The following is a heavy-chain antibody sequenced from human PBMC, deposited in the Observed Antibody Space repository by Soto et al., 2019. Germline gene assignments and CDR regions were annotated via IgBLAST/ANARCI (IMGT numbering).Heavy chain of an antibody. CDR2: IYYSGST. CDR3: ARLYQPYYVFCMGNPHPAHAFDI. Sequence: PSETLALTCAVPEGSISSDYWSWIRQRPGKGLEWIGYIYYSGSTNYNPSRKSRVTISVDTAKNQFSLKLSSVTAADTAVHSCARLYQPYYVFCMGNPHPAHAFDIWGQGTIVTLSS. CDR1: EGSISSDY. D-gene: IGHD3-3*01. V-gene: IGHV4-59*12. J-gene: IGHJ3*02.